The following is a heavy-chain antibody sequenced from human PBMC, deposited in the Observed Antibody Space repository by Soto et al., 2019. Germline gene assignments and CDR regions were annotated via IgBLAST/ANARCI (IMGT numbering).Heavy chain of an antibody. CDR1: GGSFSGYY. CDR3: ARGRGYYYYMDV. CDR2: INHSGST. V-gene: IGHV4-34*01. Sequence: SETLSLTCAVYGGSFSGYYWGWIRQPPGKGLEWIGKINHSGSTNYNPSLKSRVTISVDTSKNRFSLKLSSVTAADTAVYYCARGRGYYYYMDVWGKGTTVTVSS. J-gene: IGHJ6*03. D-gene: IGHD3-10*01.